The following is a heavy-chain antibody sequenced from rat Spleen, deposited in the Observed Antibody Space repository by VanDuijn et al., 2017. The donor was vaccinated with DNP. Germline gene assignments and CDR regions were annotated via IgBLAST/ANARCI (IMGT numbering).Heavy chain of an antibody. J-gene: IGHJ2*01. Sequence: QVQLKESGPGLVQPSRTLSLTCTVSRFSLTSYSVTWVRQPPGKGLEWIAVISSGGATYYNSALKSRLSISRDTSKSQVFLKMNSLQTEDTAMYFCARSGRGALDYWGQGVMVTVSS. CDR3: ARSGRGALDY. CDR2: ISSGGAT. CDR1: RFSLTSYS. D-gene: IGHD1-11*01. V-gene: IGHV2-6*01.